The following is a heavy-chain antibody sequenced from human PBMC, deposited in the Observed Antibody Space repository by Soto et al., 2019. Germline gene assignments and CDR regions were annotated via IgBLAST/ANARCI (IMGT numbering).Heavy chain of an antibody. D-gene: IGHD3-9*01. CDR2: ISWNSGSI. J-gene: IGHJ4*02. V-gene: IGHV3-9*01. CDR3: AKDYDILTGVFDY. CDR1: GFTFDDYA. Sequence: EVQLVESGGGLVQPGRSLRLSCAASGFTFDDYAMHWVRQAPGKGLEWVSGISWNSGSIGYADSVKGRFTISRDNAKNSLYLQMNSLRAEDTDLYYCAKDYDILTGVFDYWGQGTLVTVSS.